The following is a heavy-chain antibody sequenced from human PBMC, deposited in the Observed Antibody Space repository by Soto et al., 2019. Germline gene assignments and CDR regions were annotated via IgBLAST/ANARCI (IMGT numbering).Heavy chain of an antibody. V-gene: IGHV3-11*04. Sequence: GGSLRLSCAASGFAFSDYYMSWIRQAPGKGLEWVSCISSGGTIIYYADSVKGRFTISRDNSKNTLYLQMNSLRAEDTAVYYCAKDLRTTMVRGVIVHWGQGTLVTVSS. CDR1: GFAFSDYY. D-gene: IGHD3-10*01. CDR2: ISSGGTII. J-gene: IGHJ4*02. CDR3: AKDLRTTMVRGVIVH.